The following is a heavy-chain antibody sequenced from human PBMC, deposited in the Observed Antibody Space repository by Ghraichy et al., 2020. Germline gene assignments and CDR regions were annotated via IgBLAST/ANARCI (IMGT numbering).Heavy chain of an antibody. CDR3: AKWGDPYYYGSGSYPDY. Sequence: GGSLRLSCAASGFTFSSYGMHWVRQAPGKGLEWVAVISYDGSNKYHADSVKGRFTISRDNSKNTLLLQMNSLRAEDTAVYFCAKWGDPYYYGSGSYPDYWGQGTLVTVSS. CDR1: GFTFSSYG. V-gene: IGHV3-30*18. CDR2: ISYDGSNK. J-gene: IGHJ4*02. D-gene: IGHD3-10*01.